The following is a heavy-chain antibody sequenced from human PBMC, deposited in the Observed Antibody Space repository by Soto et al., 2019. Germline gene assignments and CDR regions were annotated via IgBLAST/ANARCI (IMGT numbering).Heavy chain of an antibody. CDR2: INPSGGST. D-gene: IGHD5-18*01. CDR1: GYTFTSHY. CDR3: ARDSGIQTDYYYYYGMDV. Sequence: GASVKVSCKASGYTFTSHYMHWVRQAPGQGLEWMGIINPSGGSTSYAQKFQGRVTMTRDTSTSTVYMELSSLRSEDTAVYYCARDSGIQTDYYYYYGMDVWGQGTTVTVSS. J-gene: IGHJ6*02. V-gene: IGHV1-46*01.